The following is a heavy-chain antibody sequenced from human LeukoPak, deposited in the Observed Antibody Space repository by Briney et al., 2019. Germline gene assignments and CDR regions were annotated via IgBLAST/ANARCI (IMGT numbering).Heavy chain of an antibody. CDR3: TKDRGAFGELLSISDY. CDR2: INGGGSNT. V-gene: IGHV3-23*01. CDR1: GFTFSSYA. Sequence: GGSLRLSCAASGFTFSSYAMSWVGQAPGKGLQWVSSINGGGSNTYFADTVKGRFTISRDNSKNTVYLQMNSLRAEDTAVYYCTKDRGAFGELLSISDYWGQGTLVTVAS. J-gene: IGHJ4*02. D-gene: IGHD3-10*01.